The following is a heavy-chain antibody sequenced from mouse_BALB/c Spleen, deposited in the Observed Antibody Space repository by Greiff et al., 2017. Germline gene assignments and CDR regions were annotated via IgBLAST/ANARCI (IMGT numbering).Heavy chain of an antibody. Sequence: EVQRVESGPSLVKPSQTLSLTCSVTGDSITSGYWNWIRKFPGNKLEYMGYISYSGSTYYNPSLKSRISITRDTSKNQYYLQLNSVTTEDTATYYCARYEGFPDAMDYWGQGTSVTVSS. J-gene: IGHJ4*01. CDR3: ARYEGFPDAMDY. CDR2: ISYSGST. CDR1: GDSITSGY. V-gene: IGHV3-8*02.